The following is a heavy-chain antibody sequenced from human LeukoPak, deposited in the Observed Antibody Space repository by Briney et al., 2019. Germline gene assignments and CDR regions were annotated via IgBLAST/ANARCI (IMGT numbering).Heavy chain of an antibody. CDR3: ARVGPRDAYYLGMDV. J-gene: IGHJ6*02. V-gene: IGHV4-30-2*01. D-gene: IGHD3-22*01. CDR1: GGSISSGGYY. Sequence: PSQTLSLTCAVSGGSISSGGYYWSWIRQPPGKGLEWIGYIYHSGSTYYNPSLKSRVTISVDRSKKQFSLKLSSVTAADTAVYYCARVGPRDAYYLGMDVWGQGTTVTVSS. CDR2: IYHSGST.